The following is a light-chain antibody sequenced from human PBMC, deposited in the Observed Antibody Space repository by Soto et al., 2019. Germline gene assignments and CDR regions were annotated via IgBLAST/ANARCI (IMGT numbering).Light chain of an antibody. CDR2: KAS. CDR3: QQYDRFPYT. CDR1: QSLSYW. J-gene: IGKJ2*01. V-gene: IGKV1-5*03. Sequence: DIQMTQSPSTLSASVGDTVTITCRASQSLSYWLAWYQQKPGQAPKLLIHKASTLECGVPPRFSGSGSGTEFTLTISSLQPDDFETFYCQQYDRFPYTFGQGTKLEIK.